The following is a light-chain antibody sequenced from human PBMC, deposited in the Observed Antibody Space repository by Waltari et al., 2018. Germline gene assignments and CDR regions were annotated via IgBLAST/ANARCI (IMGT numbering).Light chain of an antibody. CDR2: GVS. J-gene: IGLJ3*02. CDR1: SSDVGAYNH. Sequence: QSALTQPRSVSGSPGQSVTISCTGTSSDVGAYNHVPRYQQHPGKAPKLMIYGVSKRPSGVPDRFSGSKSGNTASLTISGLQAEDEGDYYCCSYAGTYTVRVFGGGTKVTVL. V-gene: IGLV2-11*01. CDR3: CSYAGTYTVRV.